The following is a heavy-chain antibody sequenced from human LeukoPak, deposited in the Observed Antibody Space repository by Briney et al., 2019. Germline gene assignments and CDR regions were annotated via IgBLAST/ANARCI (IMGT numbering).Heavy chain of an antibody. CDR3: ARVPAGYCSGGSCYSGFYFDY. CDR2: INPNSGGT. Sequence: ASVKVSRKASGYTFTGYYMHWVRQAPGQGLEWMGWINPNSGGTNYAQKFQGWVTMTRDTSISTAYMELSRLRSDDTAVYYCARVPAGYCSGGSCYSGFYFDYWGQGTLVTVSS. CDR1: GYTFTGYY. V-gene: IGHV1-2*04. J-gene: IGHJ4*02. D-gene: IGHD2-15*01.